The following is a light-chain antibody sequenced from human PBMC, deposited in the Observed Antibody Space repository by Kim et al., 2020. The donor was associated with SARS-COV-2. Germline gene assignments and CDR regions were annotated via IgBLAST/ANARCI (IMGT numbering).Light chain of an antibody. V-gene: IGKV3-20*01. CDR1: QSVSSSY. CDR2: GAS. J-gene: IGKJ2*03. Sequence: LSPGKRATLSCRASQSVSSSYLAWYQQKPGRAPRLLIYGASSRATGIPDRFSGSGSGTDFTLTISRLEPEDFAVYYCQQYGSSQYSFGQGTKLEI. CDR3: QQYGSSQYS.